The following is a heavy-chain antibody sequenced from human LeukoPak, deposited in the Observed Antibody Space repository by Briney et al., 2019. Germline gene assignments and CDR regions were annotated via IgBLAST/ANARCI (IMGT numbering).Heavy chain of an antibody. CDR3: ARGVYCYDSSGEKSGLDY. CDR1: GYTFTSYD. CDR2: MNPNSGNT. V-gene: IGHV1-8*01. Sequence: ASVKVSCKASGYTFTSYDINWVRQATGQGLEWMGWMNPNSGNTGYAQKFQGRVTMTRNTSISTAYMELSSLRSEDTAVYYCARGVYCYDSSGEKSGLDYWGQGTLVTVSS. D-gene: IGHD3-22*01. J-gene: IGHJ4*02.